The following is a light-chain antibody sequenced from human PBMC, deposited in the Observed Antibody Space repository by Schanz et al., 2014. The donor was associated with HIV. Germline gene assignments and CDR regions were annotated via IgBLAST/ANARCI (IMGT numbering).Light chain of an antibody. J-gene: IGLJ2*01. CDR3: CSYAGPSRHYL. CDR2: HVT. CDR1: SSDVGGYNY. V-gene: IGLV2-11*01. Sequence: QSALTQPASVSGSPGQSITISCTGTSSDVGGYNYVSWYQHYPGKAPKLVVYHVTKRPSGVPDRFSGSKSGNTASLTISGLQAEDEASYYCCSYAGPSRHYLLGGGTKLTVL.